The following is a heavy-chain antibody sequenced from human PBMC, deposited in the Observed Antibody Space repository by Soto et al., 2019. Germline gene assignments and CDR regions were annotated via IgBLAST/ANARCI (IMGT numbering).Heavy chain of an antibody. J-gene: IGHJ4*02. V-gene: IGHV1-3*01. Sequence: QVQLVQSGAEVKKPGASVKVSCKASGYTFISYAMHWVRQAPGQRLEWMGWINAGNDNTKYSQKFQGRVTITRDTSASTVYMELSSLTSEDTAVYYCARDRSWGYNYDWGQGTLVTVSS. CDR2: INAGNDNT. CDR1: GYTFISYA. CDR3: ARDRSWGYNYD. D-gene: IGHD5-18*01.